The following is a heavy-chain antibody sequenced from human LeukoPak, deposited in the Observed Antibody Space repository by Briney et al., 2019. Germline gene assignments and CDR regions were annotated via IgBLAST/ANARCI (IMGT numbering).Heavy chain of an antibody. CDR2: IIPILGIA. Sequence: GASVKVSCKASGGTFSSYTISWVRQAPGQGLEWMGRIIPILGIANYAQKFQGRVTITADKSTSTAYMELSSLRSEDTAVYYCARDSSDYGDPQDAFDIWGQGTMVTVPS. CDR1: GGTFSSYT. CDR3: ARDSSDYGDPQDAFDI. D-gene: IGHD4-17*01. V-gene: IGHV1-69*04. J-gene: IGHJ3*02.